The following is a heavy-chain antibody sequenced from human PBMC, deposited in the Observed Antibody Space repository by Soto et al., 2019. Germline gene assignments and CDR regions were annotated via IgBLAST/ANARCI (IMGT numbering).Heavy chain of an antibody. J-gene: IGHJ5*02. CDR1: GYTFTSYA. D-gene: IGHD3-3*01. CDR3: ARYYDFWSGYYRVNWFDP. V-gene: IGHV1-3*01. Sequence: GASVKVSCKASGYTFTSYAMHWLRQSPGQRLEWMGWINAGNGNTKYSQKFQGRVTITRDTSASTAYMELSSLRSEDTAVYYCARYYDFWSGYYRVNWFDPWGQGTLVTVSS. CDR2: INAGNGNT.